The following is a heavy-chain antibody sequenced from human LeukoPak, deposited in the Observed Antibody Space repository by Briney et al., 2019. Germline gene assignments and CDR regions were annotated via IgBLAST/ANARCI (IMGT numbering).Heavy chain of an antibody. CDR2: IYYSGSS. J-gene: IGHJ4*02. V-gene: IGHV4-38-2*02. D-gene: IGHD5-24*01. CDR1: GYSISSGYY. Sequence: KPSETLSLTCTVSGYSISSGYYWGWIRQPPGKGLEWIGYIYYSGSSYYNPSLRSRVTISVDTSKNHFSLKLSSVTAADTAVYYCARNRDGYNSFDYWGQGTLVTVSS. CDR3: ARNRDGYNSFDY.